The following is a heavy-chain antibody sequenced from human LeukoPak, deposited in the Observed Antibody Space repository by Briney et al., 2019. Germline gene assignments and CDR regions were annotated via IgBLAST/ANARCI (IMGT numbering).Heavy chain of an antibody. V-gene: IGHV1-58*01. CDR1: GFTFTSSA. D-gene: IGHD3-22*01. CDR2: IVVGSGNT. Sequence: GTSVKVSCKASGFTFTSSAVQWVRQARGQRLEWIGWIVVGSGNTNYAQKFQERVTITRDMSTSLVYMELSSLRSEDTAVYYCAAEAAYYYDSRDAFDVWGQVTMVTVSS. J-gene: IGHJ3*01. CDR3: AAEAAYYYDSRDAFDV.